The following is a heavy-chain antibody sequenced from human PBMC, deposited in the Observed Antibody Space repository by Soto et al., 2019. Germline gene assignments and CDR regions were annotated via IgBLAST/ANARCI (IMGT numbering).Heavy chain of an antibody. Sequence: PSETLSLTCTVSGGSISSGDYYWSWIRQPPGKGLEWIGYIYYSGSTYYNPSLKSRVTISVDTSKNQFSLKLSSVTAADTAVYYCARARGTIYYGMDVWGQGTTVTVSS. V-gene: IGHV4-30-4*01. CDR2: IYYSGST. J-gene: IGHJ6*02. CDR3: ARARGTIYYGMDV. CDR1: GGSISSGDYY. D-gene: IGHD3-16*01.